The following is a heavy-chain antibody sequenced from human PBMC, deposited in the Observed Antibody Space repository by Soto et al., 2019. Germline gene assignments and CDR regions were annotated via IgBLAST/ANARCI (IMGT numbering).Heavy chain of an antibody. CDR1: GGSISSGGYS. V-gene: IGHV4-30-2*01. J-gene: IGHJ5*02. D-gene: IGHD3-16*02. CDR3: ARGVQHYDYVWGSYRPTHWFDP. CDR2: IYHSGST. Sequence: SETLSLTCAVSGGSISSGGYSWSWIRQPPGKGLEWIGYIYHSGSTYYNPSLKSRVTISVDRSKNQFSLKLSSVPAADTAVYYCARGVQHYDYVWGSYRPTHWFDPWGQGTLVTV.